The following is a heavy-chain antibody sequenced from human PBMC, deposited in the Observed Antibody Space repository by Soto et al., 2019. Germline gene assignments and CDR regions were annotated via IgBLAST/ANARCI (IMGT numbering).Heavy chain of an antibody. D-gene: IGHD2-2*01. J-gene: IGHJ4*02. CDR1: GASITQYY. CDR3: ARVPDY. Sequence: SETLSLTCTVSGASITQYYWNWIRQSPGKGLEWIVSVSSTGSTVYNPSLTSRVTISIDRSKNQFSLKLSSVTAADTAVYYCARVPDYWGQGILVTVS. CDR2: VSSTGST. V-gene: IGHV4-59*12.